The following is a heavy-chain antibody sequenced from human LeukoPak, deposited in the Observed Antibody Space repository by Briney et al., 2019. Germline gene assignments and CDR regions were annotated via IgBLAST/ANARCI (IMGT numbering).Heavy chain of an antibody. J-gene: IGHJ4*02. CDR3: ARDPTTVVTLPYYFDF. V-gene: IGHV4-34*01. D-gene: IGHD4-23*01. CDR1: GGSFSGYH. Sequence: SETLSLTCAVHGGSFSGYHWNWIRQSPEKGLEWLGEINDRGHTNYNPSLKSRVTISVDTSKKQFSLRLSSVTAADTAVYYCARDPTTVVTLPYYFDFWGQGTLVAVSS. CDR2: INDRGHT.